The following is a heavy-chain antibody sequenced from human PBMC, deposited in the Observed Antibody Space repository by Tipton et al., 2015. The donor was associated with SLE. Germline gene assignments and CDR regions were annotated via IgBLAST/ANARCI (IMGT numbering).Heavy chain of an antibody. D-gene: IGHD3-10*01. V-gene: IGHV4-34*01. J-gene: IGHJ5*02. CDR3: ARGVITMGFDP. CDR1: GGSFSGYY. Sequence: TLSLTCAVYGGSFSGYYWSXXRQPPGKGLEWIGEINHSGSTNYNPSLKSRATISVDTSKNQFSLKLSSVTAADTAVYYCARGVITMGFDPWGQGTLVXVS. CDR2: INHSGST.